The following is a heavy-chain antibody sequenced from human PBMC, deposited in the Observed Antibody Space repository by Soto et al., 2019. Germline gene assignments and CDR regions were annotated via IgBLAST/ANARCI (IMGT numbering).Heavy chain of an antibody. J-gene: IGHJ6*03. CDR3: ARNPDGSSGWRHSYYYYYYMDV. Sequence: ASVKVSCKASGYTFTSYGISWVRQAPGQGLEWMGWISAYNGNTNYAQKLQGRVTMTTDTSTSTAYMELRSLRSDDTAVYYCARNPDGSSGWRHSYYYYYYMDVWGKGTTVTVSS. V-gene: IGHV1-18*01. CDR1: GYTFTSYG. D-gene: IGHD6-19*01. CDR2: ISAYNGNT.